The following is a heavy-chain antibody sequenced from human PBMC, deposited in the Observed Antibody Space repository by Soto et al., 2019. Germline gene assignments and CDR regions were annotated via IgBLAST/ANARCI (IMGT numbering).Heavy chain of an antibody. Sequence: ETLSLTCTVSGGSISSYYWSWIRQPPGKGLEWIGYIYYSGSTNYNPSLKSRVTIPVDTSKNQFSLKLSSVTAADTAVYYCARYTYYDFWSGYNYYYYGMDVWGQGTTVTVSS. CDR1: GGSISSYY. J-gene: IGHJ6*02. D-gene: IGHD3-3*01. CDR2: IYYSGST. CDR3: ARYTYYDFWSGYNYYYYGMDV. V-gene: IGHV4-59*01.